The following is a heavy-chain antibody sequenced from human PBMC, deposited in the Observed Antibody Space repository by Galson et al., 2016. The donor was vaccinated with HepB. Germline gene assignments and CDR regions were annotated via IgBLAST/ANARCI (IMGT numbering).Heavy chain of an antibody. D-gene: IGHD2-2*01. J-gene: IGHJ4*02. Sequence: SVKVSCKASGDTFARYNIHWVRQAPGQGPEWMGMINPSGGSTSYAQKFQDTVTLTRDTSTSTVYMDLRSLRFEDTAVYYCAREIIEIVPPATYFAIWGQGTPLTVSS. CDR3: AREIIEIVPPATYFAI. CDR2: INPSGGST. V-gene: IGHV1-46*01. CDR1: GDTFARYN.